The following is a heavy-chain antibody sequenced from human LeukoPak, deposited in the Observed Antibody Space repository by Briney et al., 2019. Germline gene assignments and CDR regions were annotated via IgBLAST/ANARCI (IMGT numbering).Heavy chain of an antibody. J-gene: IGHJ4*02. CDR1: GGSISSSSYY. Sequence: PSESLSLTCTVSGGSISSSSYYWGWIRQPPGKGLEWIGSIYYSGSTYYNPSLKSRVTISVDTSKNQFSLKLSSVTAADTAVYYCAFGRQLVWGSGVNFDYWGQGTLVTVSS. CDR2: IYYSGST. CDR3: AFGRQLVWGSGVNFDY. D-gene: IGHD3-16*01. V-gene: IGHV4-39*07.